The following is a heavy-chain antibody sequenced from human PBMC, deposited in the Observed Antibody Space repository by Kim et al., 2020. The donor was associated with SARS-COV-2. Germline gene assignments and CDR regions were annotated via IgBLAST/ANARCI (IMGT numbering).Heavy chain of an antibody. V-gene: IGHV3-48*03. J-gene: IGHJ4*02. Sequence: YADSVKGRFTISRDNAKNSLYLQMNSLRAEDTAVYYCATGRGSYFGYFDYWGQGTLVTVSS. D-gene: IGHD1-26*01. CDR3: ATGRGSYFGYFDY.